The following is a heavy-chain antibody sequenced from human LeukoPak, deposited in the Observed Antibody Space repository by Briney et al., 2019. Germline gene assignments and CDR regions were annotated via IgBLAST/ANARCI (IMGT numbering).Heavy chain of an antibody. Sequence: SETLSLTCTVSGGSISSSSYYWGWIRQPPGKGLEWIGNIYYSGSTYYNPSLESRVTMSLDTSKNQFSLKLNSVTAADTAMYYCARWAAYDFGSDYYAVIDYWGQGALVTVSS. CDR1: GGSISSSSYY. CDR2: IYYSGST. J-gene: IGHJ4*02. D-gene: IGHD3-3*01. CDR3: ARWAAYDFGSDYYAVIDY. V-gene: IGHV4-39*07.